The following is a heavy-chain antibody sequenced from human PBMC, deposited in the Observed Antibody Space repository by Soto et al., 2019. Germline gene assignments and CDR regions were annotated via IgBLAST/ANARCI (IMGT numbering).Heavy chain of an antibody. Sequence: WASVEVSCKXSGGTFSSYAISWVRQAPGQGLEWMGGIIPIFGTANYAQKFQGRVTITADESTSTAYMELSSLRSEDTAVYYCARDQGLYSSPLTYYYYGMDVWGQGTTVTVSS. J-gene: IGHJ6*02. CDR2: IIPIFGTA. CDR3: ARDQGLYSSPLTYYYYGMDV. V-gene: IGHV1-69*13. CDR1: GGTFSSYA. D-gene: IGHD6-13*01.